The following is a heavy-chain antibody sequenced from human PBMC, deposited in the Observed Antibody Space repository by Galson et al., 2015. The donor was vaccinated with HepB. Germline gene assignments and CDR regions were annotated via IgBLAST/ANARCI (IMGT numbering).Heavy chain of an antibody. Sequence: SLRLSCAASGFNISNYSFNWVRQAPGKGLEWVSSISSSSSYIDYADSVKGRFTISRDNAKNSLYLQMNSLRAEDTAVYYCARDFSVMHWFGDPRYFDLWGRGTLVTVSS. D-gene: IGHD3-10*01. CDR2: ISSSSSYI. CDR3: ARDFSVMHWFGDPRYFDL. CDR1: GFNISNYS. V-gene: IGHV3-21*01. J-gene: IGHJ2*01.